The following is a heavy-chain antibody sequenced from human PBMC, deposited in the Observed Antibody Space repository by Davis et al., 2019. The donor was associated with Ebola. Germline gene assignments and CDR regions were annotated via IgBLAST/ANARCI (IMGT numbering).Heavy chain of an antibody. D-gene: IGHD4-23*01. J-gene: IGHJ6*02. Sequence: MPSETLSLTCTVSGGSISSYYWSWIRQPPGKGLEWIGYIYYSGSTNYNPSLKSRVTISVDTSKNQFSLKLSSVTAADTAVYYCARDQRYGGNSEAYYYYYGMDVWGQGTTVTVSS. CDR1: GGSISSYY. CDR3: ARDQRYGGNSEAYYYYYGMDV. CDR2: IYYSGST. V-gene: IGHV4-59*01.